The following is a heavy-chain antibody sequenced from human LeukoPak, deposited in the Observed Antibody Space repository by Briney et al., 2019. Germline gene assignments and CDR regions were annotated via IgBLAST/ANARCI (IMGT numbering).Heavy chain of an antibody. CDR2: TYYRSKWYN. CDR1: GDSVSRNTAS. Sequence: SQTLSLTCVISGDSVSRNTASWNWIRQSPSRGLEWLGRTYYRSKWYNDFAESVKSRITFSADTSKNQLTLQLNAVTPDDTAVYYCVRDPGGTLFDSWGQGTLVTVCS. V-gene: IGHV6-1*01. CDR3: VRDPGGTLFDS. J-gene: IGHJ4*02.